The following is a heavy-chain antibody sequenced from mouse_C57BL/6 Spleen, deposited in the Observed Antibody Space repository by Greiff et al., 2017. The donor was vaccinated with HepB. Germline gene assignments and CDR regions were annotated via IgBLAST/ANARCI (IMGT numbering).Heavy chain of an antibody. CDR3: ARVPYYYGSSSYAMDY. V-gene: IGHV3-6*01. Sequence: EVHLVESGPGLVKPSQSLSLTCSVTGYSITSGYYWNWIRQFPGNKLEWMGYISYDGSNNYNPSLKNRISITRDTSKNQFFLKLNSVTTEDTATYYCARVPYYYGSSSYAMDYWGQGTSVTVSS. CDR1: GYSITSGYY. CDR2: ISYDGSN. J-gene: IGHJ4*01. D-gene: IGHD1-1*01.